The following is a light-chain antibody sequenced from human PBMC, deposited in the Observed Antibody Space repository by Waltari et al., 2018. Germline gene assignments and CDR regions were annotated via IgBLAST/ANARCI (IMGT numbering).Light chain of an antibody. J-gene: IGLJ3*02. CDR2: DNG. CDR3: ETWDRRLSAGV. CDR1: SSNSGHKY. V-gene: IGLV1-51*01. Sequence: QSVLTQPPSVSAAPGQTLTIPCPGRSSNSGHKYVSWYQQLPGTVPKLLIHDNGKRPSGITDLFSCSKSCTSATLGITGLQTGDEADYYCETWDRRLSAGVFGGGTKLTVL.